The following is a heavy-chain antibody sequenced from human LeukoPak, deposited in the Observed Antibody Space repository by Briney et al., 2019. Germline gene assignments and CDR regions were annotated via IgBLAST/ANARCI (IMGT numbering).Heavy chain of an antibody. J-gene: IGHJ3*02. CDR1: GGSISSYY. V-gene: IGHV4-59*01. Sequence: SETLSLTCTVSGGSISSYYWSWIRQPPGKGLEWIGYIYYSGSTNYNPSLKSRVTISVDTSKNRCSLKLSSVTAADTAVYYCARDRSRLDIWGQGTMVTVSS. CDR2: IYYSGST. CDR3: ARDRSRLDI.